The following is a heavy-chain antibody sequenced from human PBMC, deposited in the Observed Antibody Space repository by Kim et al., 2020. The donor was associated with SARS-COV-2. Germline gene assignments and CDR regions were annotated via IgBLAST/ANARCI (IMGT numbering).Heavy chain of an antibody. CDR1: GGSFSGYY. V-gene: IGHV4-34*01. Sequence: SETLSLTCAVYGGSFSGYYWSWIRQPPGKGLEWIGEINHSGSTNYNPSLKSRVTISVDTSKNQFSLKLSSVTAADTAVYYCARESLVTMVRGVVRGFDIWGQGTMVTVSS. CDR2: INHSGST. D-gene: IGHD3-10*01. CDR3: ARESLVTMVRGVVRGFDI. J-gene: IGHJ3*02.